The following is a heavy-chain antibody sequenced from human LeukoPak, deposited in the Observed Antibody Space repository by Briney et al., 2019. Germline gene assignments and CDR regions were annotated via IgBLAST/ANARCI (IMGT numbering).Heavy chain of an antibody. CDR3: AKDAALVGATAFDI. Sequence: GGSLRLSCAASGFTFSSYSMNWVRQAPGKGLEWVSAISGSGGSTYYADSVKGRFTISRDNSKNTLYLQMNSLRAEDTAVYYWAKDAALVGATAFDIWGQGTMVTVSS. J-gene: IGHJ3*02. D-gene: IGHD1-26*01. V-gene: IGHV3-23*01. CDR1: GFTFSSYS. CDR2: ISGSGGST.